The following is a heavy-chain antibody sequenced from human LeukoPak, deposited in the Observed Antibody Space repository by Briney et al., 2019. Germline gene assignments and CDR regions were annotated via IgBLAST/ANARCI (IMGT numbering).Heavy chain of an antibody. CDR2: IPGSGGAT. D-gene: IGHD3-22*01. J-gene: IGHJ6*02. Sequence: GGSLRLSCAASGFTFSSYAIRWVRQAPGTGLEWVSSIPGSGGATYYADSVRGRFSISRDSSKNTVYLQMNSLRDEDTAVYYCARARPWDSSRSYYFGMDVWGHGTTVTVSS. V-gene: IGHV3-23*01. CDR3: ARARPWDSSRSYYFGMDV. CDR1: GFTFSSYA.